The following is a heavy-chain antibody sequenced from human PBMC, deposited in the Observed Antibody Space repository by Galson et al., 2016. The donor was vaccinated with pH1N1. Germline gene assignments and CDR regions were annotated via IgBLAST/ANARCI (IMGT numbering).Heavy chain of an antibody. D-gene: IGHD3-10*01. CDR3: AKGAGRYYFGSGSFNY. Sequence: SLRLSCATSGFAFADFAMHWVRHVPGKGLEWVSGISWHSNSIGYADSVKGRFTISRASAKKSLLLQMNSLRVEDTALDYCAKGAGRYYFGSGSFNYWGQGTQVTVSS. J-gene: IGHJ4*02. CDR1: GFAFADFA. V-gene: IGHV3-9*01. CDR2: ISWHSNSI.